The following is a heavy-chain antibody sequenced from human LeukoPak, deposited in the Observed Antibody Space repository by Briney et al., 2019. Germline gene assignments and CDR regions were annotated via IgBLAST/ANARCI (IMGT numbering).Heavy chain of an antibody. D-gene: IGHD1-26*01. CDR3: AKPFIVGATGYYYYYMDV. J-gene: IGHJ6*03. CDR1: GFTFITYP. Sequence: GGSLRLSCAASGFTFITYPMHWVRQALGKGLEWVAVTSHDESSKYYADSVKGRFTISRDNSKNTLYLQMNSLRVEDTAVYYCAKPFIVGATGYYYYYMDVWGKGTTVTVAS. CDR2: TSHDESSK. V-gene: IGHV3-30-3*02.